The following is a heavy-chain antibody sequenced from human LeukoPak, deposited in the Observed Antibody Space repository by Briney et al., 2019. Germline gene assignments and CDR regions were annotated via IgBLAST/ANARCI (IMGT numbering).Heavy chain of an antibody. CDR2: IYYSGST. V-gene: IGHV4-59*01. CDR3: ARSIAVAGTDNWFDP. D-gene: IGHD6-19*01. CDR1: GGSISSYY. Sequence: SETLSLTCTVSGGSISSYYWSWIRQPPGKGLEWIGYIYYSGSTNYNPSLKSRVTISVDTSKNQFSRKLSSVTAADTAVYYCARSIAVAGTDNWFDPWGQGTLVTVSS. J-gene: IGHJ5*02.